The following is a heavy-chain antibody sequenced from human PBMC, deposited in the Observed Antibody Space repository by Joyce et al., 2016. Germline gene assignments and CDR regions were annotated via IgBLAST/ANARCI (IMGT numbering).Heavy chain of an antibody. CDR2: INQDGSQK. J-gene: IGHJ5*02. CDR3: AGADWGSIDA. CDR1: GFTFSSYW. V-gene: IGHV3-7*01. Sequence: EVHLVESGGGLVQPGGSLRLSCAASGFTFSSYWTSWVRQPPGKGLEWVANINQDGSQKYYVDSVEGRITISRDNAKNTLYLQINSPRGDDTAVYYCAGADWGSIDAWGQGTLVTVSS. D-gene: IGHD7-27*01.